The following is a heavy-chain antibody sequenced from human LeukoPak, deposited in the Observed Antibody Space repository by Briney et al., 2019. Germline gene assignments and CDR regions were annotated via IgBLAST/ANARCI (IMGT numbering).Heavy chain of an antibody. V-gene: IGHV3-53*01. Sequence: GGSLRLSCAASGFTVSSNYMSWVRQAPGKGLEWVSVIYSGGSTYYTDSVKGRFTISRDNSKNTLYLQMNSLRAEDTAAYYCAIRDYYDGSGYYDYWGQGTLVTVSS. J-gene: IGHJ4*02. D-gene: IGHD3-22*01. CDR3: AIRDYYDGSGYYDY. CDR1: GFTVSSNY. CDR2: IYSGGST.